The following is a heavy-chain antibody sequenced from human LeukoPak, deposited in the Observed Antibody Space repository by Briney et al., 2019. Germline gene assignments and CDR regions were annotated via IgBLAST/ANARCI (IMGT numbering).Heavy chain of an antibody. D-gene: IGHD4-17*01. V-gene: IGHV3-7*01. Sequence: DSLKGRFTISRDNAKNSLYLQMNSLRAEDTAVYYCARAVTTKGYWGQGTLVTVSS. J-gene: IGHJ4*02. CDR3: ARAVTTKGY.